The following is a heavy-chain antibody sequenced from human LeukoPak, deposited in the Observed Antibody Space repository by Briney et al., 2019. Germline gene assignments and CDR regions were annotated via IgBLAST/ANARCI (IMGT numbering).Heavy chain of an antibody. CDR2: ISGSGGST. J-gene: IGHJ5*02. Sequence: GGSLRLSCAASGFTFSSYAMSWVRQSPGKGLEWVSAISGSGGSTYYADSVKGRFTISRDNSKNTLYLQMNSLRAEDTAVYYCAKDLVSSSFNWFDPWGQGTLVTVSS. CDR1: GFTFSSYA. V-gene: IGHV3-23*01. CDR3: AKDLVSSSFNWFDP. D-gene: IGHD6-13*01.